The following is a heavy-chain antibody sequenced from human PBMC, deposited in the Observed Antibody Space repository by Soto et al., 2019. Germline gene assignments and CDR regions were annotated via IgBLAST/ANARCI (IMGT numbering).Heavy chain of an antibody. Sequence: ASVKVSCKASGYTFTSYDMHLVRQAPGQGLEWMGIINPSGGSTSYAQKFQGRVTMTRDTSTSTVYMELSSLRSEDTAVYYCARGGMFRSGRYGNYFDYWGQGTLVSVSS. J-gene: IGHJ4*02. V-gene: IGHV1-46*01. CDR1: GYTFTSYD. CDR3: ARGGMFRSGRYGNYFDY. D-gene: IGHD6-19*01. CDR2: INPSGGST.